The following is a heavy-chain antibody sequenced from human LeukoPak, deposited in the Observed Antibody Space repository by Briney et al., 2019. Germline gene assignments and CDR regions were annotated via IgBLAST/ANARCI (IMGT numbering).Heavy chain of an antibody. J-gene: IGHJ4*02. CDR2: INHSGST. V-gene: IGHV4-34*01. CDR3: ARQPYYYDSSGYSRYYFDF. Sequence: SETPSLTCAVYGGSFSGYYWSWIRQPPGKGLEWIGEINHSGSTNYNPSLKSRVTISVDTSKNQFSLKLSSVTAADTAVYYCARQPYYYDSSGYSRYYFDFWGQGTLVTVSS. CDR1: GGSFSGYY. D-gene: IGHD3-22*01.